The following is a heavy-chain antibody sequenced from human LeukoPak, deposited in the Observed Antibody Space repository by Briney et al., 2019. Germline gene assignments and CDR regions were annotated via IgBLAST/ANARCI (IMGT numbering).Heavy chain of an antibody. J-gene: IGHJ4*02. Sequence: GGSLRHSCAASACTFTNAWVSRVRKAPGTGLKWVGRIKSKTDGGTADYAAPVKGRFTISRDDSKNTLYLQMNSLKTEDTAVYYCTKYYYDSSGYLYYFDYWGQGTLVTVSS. D-gene: IGHD3-22*01. V-gene: IGHV3-15*01. CDR2: IKSKTDGGTA. CDR1: ACTFTNAW. CDR3: TKYYYDSSGYLYYFDY.